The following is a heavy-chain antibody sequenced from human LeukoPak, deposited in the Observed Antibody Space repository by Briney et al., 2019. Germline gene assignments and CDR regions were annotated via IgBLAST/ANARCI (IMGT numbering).Heavy chain of an antibody. J-gene: IGHJ4*02. CDR2: IKEDGSEK. Sequence: GGSLRLSCVVSGLTFSNYWMSWVRQAPGKGLEWVASIKEDGSEKYYVDYVKGRFTISRDNAKSSLYLQMNSLRPEDTAVYYCAREGACNITSCQRGHFDYWGLGTLVAVSS. V-gene: IGHV3-7*01. D-gene: IGHD2-2*01. CDR1: GLTFSNYW. CDR3: AREGACNITSCQRGHFDY.